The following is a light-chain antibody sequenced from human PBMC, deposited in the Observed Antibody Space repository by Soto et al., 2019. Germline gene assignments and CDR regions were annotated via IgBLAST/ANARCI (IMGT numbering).Light chain of an antibody. Sequence: EIVLTKPPGTLSLAQGERANLSFMPSDSVSNHEVWYQQTPGQAPRLLIYEASNSATGIPARFSGSGSGKDLPLTIRSLEPEDFAVYCCQQHRNWPTFGEGTKVDTK. CDR1: DSVSNH. J-gene: IGKJ1*01. CDR2: EAS. CDR3: QQHRNWPT. V-gene: IGKV3-11*01.